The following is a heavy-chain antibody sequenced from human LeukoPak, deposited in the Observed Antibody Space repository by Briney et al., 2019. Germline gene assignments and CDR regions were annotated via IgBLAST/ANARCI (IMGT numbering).Heavy chain of an antibody. V-gene: IGHV5-51*01. CDR3: ARQREYVTIDF. J-gene: IGHJ4*02. Sequence: GASLQISCKGSGYSFTNYWIGWVRQLPGKGLEWMGIIYPGDSETRYSPSFQGQVTISADKSINTAYLQWSSLKASDTAMYYCARQREYVTIDFWGQGTLVTVSS. D-gene: IGHD6-6*01. CDR2: IYPGDSET. CDR1: GYSFTNYW.